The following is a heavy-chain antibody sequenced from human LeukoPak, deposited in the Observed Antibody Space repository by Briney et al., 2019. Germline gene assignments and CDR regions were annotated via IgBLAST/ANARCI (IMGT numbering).Heavy chain of an antibody. CDR1: GYSLIELS. V-gene: IGHV1-24*01. D-gene: IGHD6-19*01. CDR2: FDPEDGET. CDR3: ATLDMGSSGFLRAFDI. J-gene: IGHJ3*02. Sequence: GASVKVSCKVSGYSLIELSMHWVRQAPGKGLEWMGGFDPEDGETIYAQKFQGRVTMTEDTSTDTAYMELSSLRSEDTAVYYCATLDMGSSGFLRAFDIWGQGTMVTVSS.